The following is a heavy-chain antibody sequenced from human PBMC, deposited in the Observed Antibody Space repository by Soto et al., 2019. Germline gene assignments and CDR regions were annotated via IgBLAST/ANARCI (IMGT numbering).Heavy chain of an antibody. V-gene: IGHV4-39*07. CDR3: AKALGELSPESFDY. Sequence: PSETLSLTCTVSGDSISTTTYYWAWIRQPPGKGLEWIGSIIYTGSTYYNPSLQSRVTISVDTSRNQFSLRAEDTAVYYCAKALGELSPESFDYWGQGILVTVSS. J-gene: IGHJ4*02. D-gene: IGHD3-16*02. CDR1: GDSISTTTYY. CDR2: IIYTGST.